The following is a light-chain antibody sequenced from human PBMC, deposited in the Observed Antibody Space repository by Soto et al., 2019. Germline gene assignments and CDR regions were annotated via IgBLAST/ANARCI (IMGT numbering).Light chain of an antibody. Sequence: EIVLTQSPGTLSLSPGERATLSCRASQSVSSSYLAWYQHKPGQASRLLIYAASSRATGIPDRFSGSGSGTDFTLTISRLEPEDFAVYYCQQYGSSPPWTFGQGTKVEIK. J-gene: IGKJ1*01. CDR3: QQYGSSPPWT. CDR2: AAS. V-gene: IGKV3-20*01. CDR1: QSVSSSY.